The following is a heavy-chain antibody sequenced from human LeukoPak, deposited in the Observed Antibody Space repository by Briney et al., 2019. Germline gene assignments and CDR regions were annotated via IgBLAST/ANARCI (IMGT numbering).Heavy chain of an antibody. CDR1: GFTFNSYS. CDR2: ISSSSSYI. J-gene: IGHJ3*02. CDR3: ARVFRPSLTVFIIRGAFDI. V-gene: IGHV3-21*01. Sequence: GGSLRLSCAASGFTFNSYSMNWVRQAPGKGLEWVSSISSSSSYIYYADSVKGRFTISRDNAKNSLYLQMNSLRVEDTAVYYCARVFRPSLTVFIIRGAFDIWGQGTMVTVSS. D-gene: IGHD3-3*01.